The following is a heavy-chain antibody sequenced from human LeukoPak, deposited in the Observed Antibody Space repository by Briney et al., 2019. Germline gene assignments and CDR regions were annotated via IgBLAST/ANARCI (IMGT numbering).Heavy chain of an antibody. CDR2: IFSSGST. J-gene: IGHJ4*02. CDR1: GGSISSYY. Sequence: PSETLSLTCTVSGGSISSYYCSWIRQPPGKGLEWIGYIFSSGSTNYNPSLRSRVTISVDTSKNQFSLKLSSVTAADTAVYYCARGPYYFDYWGQGTLVTVSS. V-gene: IGHV4-59*01. CDR3: ARGPYYFDY.